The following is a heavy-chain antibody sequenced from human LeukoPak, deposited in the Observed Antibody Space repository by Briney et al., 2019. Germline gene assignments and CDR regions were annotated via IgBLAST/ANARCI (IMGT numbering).Heavy chain of an antibody. J-gene: IGHJ6*02. V-gene: IGHV7-4-1*02. D-gene: IGHD6-19*01. CDR3: ARDYRVAGTIPLYGMDV. Sequence: ASVKVSCKASGYTFTSYDINWVRQATGQGLEWMGWINTNTGNPTYAQGFTGRFVFSLDTSVSTAYLQISSLKAEDTAVYYCARDYRVAGTIPLYGMDVWGQGTTVTVSS. CDR1: GYTFTSYD. CDR2: INTNTGNP.